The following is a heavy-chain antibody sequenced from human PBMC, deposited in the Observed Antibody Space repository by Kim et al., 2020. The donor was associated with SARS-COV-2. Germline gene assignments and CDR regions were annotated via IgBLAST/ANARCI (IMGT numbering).Heavy chain of an antibody. V-gene: IGHV1-18*01. Sequence: ASVKVSCKASGYTFTSYGISWVRQAPGQGLEWMGWISAYNGNTKYAQKLQGRVTMTTDTSTSTAYMELRSLRSDDTAVYYCARPFPYYYDSSGYYCYGMDVWGQGTTVTVSS. CDR1: GYTFTSYG. J-gene: IGHJ6*02. CDR2: ISAYNGNT. D-gene: IGHD3-22*01. CDR3: ARPFPYYYDSSGYYCYGMDV.